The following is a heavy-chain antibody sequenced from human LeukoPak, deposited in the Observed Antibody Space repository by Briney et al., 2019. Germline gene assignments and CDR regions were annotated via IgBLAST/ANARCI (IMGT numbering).Heavy chain of an antibody. V-gene: IGHV3-21*01. D-gene: IGHD6-13*01. CDR3: AREIAAAAFDY. CDR2: ISSSSRYI. J-gene: IGHJ4*02. CDR1: GGSISSYY. Sequence: ETLSLTCTVSGGSISSYYWSWIRQPPGKGLEWVSSISSSSRYIYYADSVKGRFTISRDNAKNSVYLQMNSLRAEDTAVYYCAREIAAAAFDYWGQGTLVAVSS.